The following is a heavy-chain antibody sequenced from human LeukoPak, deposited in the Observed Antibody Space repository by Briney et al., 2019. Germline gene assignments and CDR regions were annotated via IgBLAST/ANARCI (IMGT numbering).Heavy chain of an antibody. J-gene: IGHJ4*02. CDR2: IKQDGSEK. Sequence: GGSLRPSCAASGFTFSTYWMSWARQAPGKGLEWVANIKQDGSEKYYVDSVKGRFTISRDNAKNSLYLQMNSLRAEDTAMYYCARDSAGNDYWGQGTLVTVSS. CDR1: GFTFSTYW. V-gene: IGHV3-7*01. D-gene: IGHD6-13*01. CDR3: ARDSAGNDY.